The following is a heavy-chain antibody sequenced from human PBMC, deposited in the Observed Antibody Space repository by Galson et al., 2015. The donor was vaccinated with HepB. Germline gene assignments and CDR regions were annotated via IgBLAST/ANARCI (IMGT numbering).Heavy chain of an antibody. CDR3: ANIAAAGVFDY. CDR2: ISYDGSNK. CDR1: GFTFSSYG. Sequence: SLRLSCAASGFTFSSYGMHWVRQAPGKGLEWVAVISYDGSNKYYADSVKGRFTISRDNSKNTLYLQMNSLRAEDTAVYYCANIAAAGVFDYWGQGTLVTVSS. J-gene: IGHJ4*02. D-gene: IGHD6-13*01. V-gene: IGHV3-30*18.